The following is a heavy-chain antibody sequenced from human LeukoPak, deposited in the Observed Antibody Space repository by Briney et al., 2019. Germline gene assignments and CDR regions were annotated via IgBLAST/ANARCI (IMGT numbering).Heavy chain of an antibody. J-gene: IGHJ6*03. CDR2: IHYSGST. CDR3: ARTTEGGYTYGYFYYYYMDV. Sequence: SETLSLTCAVYGGSFSGYYWSWIRQPPGKGLEWIGYIHYSGSTNYNPSLKSRVTISVDTSKNQFSLKLSSVTAADTAVYYCARTTEGGYTYGYFYYYYMDVWGKGTTVTISS. V-gene: IGHV4-59*01. CDR1: GGSFSGYY. D-gene: IGHD5-18*01.